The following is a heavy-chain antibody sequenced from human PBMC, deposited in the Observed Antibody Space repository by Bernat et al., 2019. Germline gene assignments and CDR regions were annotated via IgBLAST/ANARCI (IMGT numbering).Heavy chain of an antibody. CDR2: ISGSGGST. D-gene: IGHD3-3*01. V-gene: IGHV3-23*01. CDR3: AKCRTYYDFWSGYYAPGAFDY. Sequence: EVQLLESGGGLVQPGGSLRLSCAASGFTFSSYAMSWVRQAPGKGLEWVSVISGSGGSTYYADSVKGRFTISRDNSKNTLYLQMNSLRAEDTAVYYCAKCRTYYDFWSGYYAPGAFDYWGQGTLVTVSS. J-gene: IGHJ4*02. CDR1: GFTFSSYA.